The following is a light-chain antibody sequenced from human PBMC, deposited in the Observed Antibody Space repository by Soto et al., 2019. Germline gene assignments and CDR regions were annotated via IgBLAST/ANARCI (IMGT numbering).Light chain of an antibody. CDR3: SSYTSSSTL. J-gene: IGLJ1*01. CDR1: SSDVGGYNY. Sequence: QSALTQPASVSGSPGQSITISCTGTSSDVGGYNYVSWYQQHPSKAPKLMIYAVTDRPSGVSSRFSGSKSGNTASLTISGLQAEDEADYYCSSYTSSSTLFGTGTKLTVL. V-gene: IGLV2-14*01. CDR2: AVT.